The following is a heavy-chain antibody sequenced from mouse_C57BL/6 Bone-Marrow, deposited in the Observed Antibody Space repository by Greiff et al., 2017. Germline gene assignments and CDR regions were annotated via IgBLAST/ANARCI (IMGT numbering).Heavy chain of an antibody. D-gene: IGHD2-2*01. J-gene: IGHJ1*03. V-gene: IGHV7-3*01. CDR3: ARLGYDGNV. CDR2: IRNKANGYTT. CDR1: GFTFTDYY. Sequence: EVKLMESGGGLVQPGGSLSLSCAASGFTFTDYYMSWVRQPPGKALEWLGFIRNKANGYTTEYSASVKGRFTISRDNSQSILYLQMNALRAEDSATYYCARLGYDGNVWGTGTTVTVSS.